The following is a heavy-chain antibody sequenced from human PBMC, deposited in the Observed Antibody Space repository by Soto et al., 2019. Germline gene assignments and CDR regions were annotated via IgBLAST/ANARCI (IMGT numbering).Heavy chain of an antibody. CDR3: ATVPPYYDSSEGFDP. J-gene: IGHJ5*02. CDR1: GYTLTELS. V-gene: IGHV1-24*01. D-gene: IGHD3-22*01. Sequence: GASVKVSCKVSGYTLTELSMHWVRQAPGKGLEWMAGFDPEDGETVYAQKFQGRVTLTGDTSTDTAYMELSSLRSEDTAVYYCATVPPYYDSSEGFDPWGQGTLVTVSS. CDR2: FDPEDGET.